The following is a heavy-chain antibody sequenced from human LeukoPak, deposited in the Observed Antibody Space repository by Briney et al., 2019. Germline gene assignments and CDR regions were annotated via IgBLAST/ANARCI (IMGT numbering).Heavy chain of an antibody. D-gene: IGHD6-19*01. Sequence: GGSLRLSCAAAGFTFSSYAMSWVRQAPGKGLEWVSAISGSGGSTYYADSVKGRFTISRDNSKNTLYLQMNSLRAEDTAVYYCARDRGYSSFDYWGQGTLVTVSS. CDR3: ARDRGYSSFDY. CDR2: ISGSGGST. J-gene: IGHJ4*02. CDR1: GFTFSSYA. V-gene: IGHV3-23*01.